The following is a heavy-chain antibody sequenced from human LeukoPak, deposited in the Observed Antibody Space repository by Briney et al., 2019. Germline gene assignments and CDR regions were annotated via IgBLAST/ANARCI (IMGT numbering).Heavy chain of an antibody. D-gene: IGHD2-2*01. CDR1: GFTFDDYG. CDR3: ARGRGCSSLSCYPDY. V-gene: IGHV3-20*04. CDR2: INWNGGRT. Sequence: PGGSLRLSCAASGFTFDDYGMSWVRQAPGKGLEWVSGINWNGGRTGYVDSVKGRFTISRDNAKNSLYLQMNSLGAEDTALYYCARGRGCSSLSCYPDYWGQGTLVTVSS. J-gene: IGHJ4*02.